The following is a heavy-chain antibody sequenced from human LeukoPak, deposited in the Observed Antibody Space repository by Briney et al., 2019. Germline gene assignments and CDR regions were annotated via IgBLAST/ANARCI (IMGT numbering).Heavy chain of an antibody. V-gene: IGHV4-34*01. Sequence: SETLSLTCAVYGGSFSGYYWSWIRQPPGKGLEWIGEINHSGSTNYNPSLKSRVTISVDTSKNQFSLKLSSVTAADTAVYYCARDGVDTAMVRAPDYWGQGTLVTVSS. CDR3: ARDGVDTAMVRAPDY. J-gene: IGHJ4*02. CDR1: GGSFSGYY. D-gene: IGHD5-18*01. CDR2: INHSGST.